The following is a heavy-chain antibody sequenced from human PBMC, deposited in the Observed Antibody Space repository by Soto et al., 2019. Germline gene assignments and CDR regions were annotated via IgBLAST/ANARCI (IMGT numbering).Heavy chain of an antibody. J-gene: IGHJ4*02. CDR3: ARVPGRH. CDR1: GFSVSRNY. Sequence: QLVETGGGLIQPGTSLTLSCAASGFSVSRNYMTWVRQAPGKGLEWVSFVYSGGATFYADSVKGRFILSRDDSQNTMYLQMNNLRAEDTAVYYCARVPGRHWCRGTLVTVAS. V-gene: IGHV3-53*02. D-gene: IGHD3-10*01. CDR2: VYSGGAT.